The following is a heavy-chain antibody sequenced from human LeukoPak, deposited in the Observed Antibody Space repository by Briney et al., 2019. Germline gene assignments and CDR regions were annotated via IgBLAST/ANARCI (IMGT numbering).Heavy chain of an antibody. Sequence: KPSETLSLTCTVSGGSISSYYWTWIRQPPGKGLEWIGYIYYSGSTYYNPSLKSRVTISVDTPKNQFSLKLSSVTAADTAVYYCARGVVGATVDAFDIWGQGTMVTVSS. CDR1: GGSISSYY. D-gene: IGHD1-26*01. J-gene: IGHJ3*02. CDR2: IYYSGST. V-gene: IGHV4-30-4*08. CDR3: ARGVVGATVDAFDI.